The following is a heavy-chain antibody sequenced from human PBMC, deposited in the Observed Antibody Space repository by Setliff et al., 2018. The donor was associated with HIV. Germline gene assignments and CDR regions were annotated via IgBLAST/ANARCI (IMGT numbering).Heavy chain of an antibody. CDR1: GGSISDYY. D-gene: IGHD2-2*01. V-gene: IGHV4-4*07. CDR3: ARGLGGYCSSVSCYEADH. CDR2: VYSSGST. Sequence: KPSETLSLTCTVSGGSISDYYWTWIRQPAGKGLEWIGRVYSSGSTNYNPSLKSRVTTSVDTSKNQFSLRLSSVTAADTAVYYCARGLGGYCSSVSCYEADHWGQGTLVTVSS. J-gene: IGHJ5*02.